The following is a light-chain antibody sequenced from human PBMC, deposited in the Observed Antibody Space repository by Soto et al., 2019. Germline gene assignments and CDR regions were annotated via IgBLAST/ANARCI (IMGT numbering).Light chain of an antibody. V-gene: IGLV1-44*01. Sequence: QSVLTQPPSASGTPGQRVTISCSGSSSNIGSNTVNWYQQLPGTAPKLLIYNDNQRPSGVPDRFSGSKSGTSASLPISGLQSGDEADYACAAWDASLNGYVFGTGTKVTVL. CDR1: SSNIGSNT. CDR3: AAWDASLNGYV. J-gene: IGLJ1*01. CDR2: NDN.